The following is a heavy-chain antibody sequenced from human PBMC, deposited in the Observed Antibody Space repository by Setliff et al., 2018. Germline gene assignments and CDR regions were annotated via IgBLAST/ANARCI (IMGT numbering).Heavy chain of an antibody. Sequence: GGSLRLSCAASGFTFSSDAMTWVRQAPGKGLEWVSIISSEGDDIYYEDSVKGRFTISRDNSKSTLYLHMNSLRAEDTAVYYCAKCSSWHGHYPHFNYWGQGTLVTVSS. J-gene: IGHJ4*02. CDR1: GFTFSSDA. D-gene: IGHD6-13*01. V-gene: IGHV3-23*03. CDR3: AKCSSWHGHYPHFNY. CDR2: ISSEGDDI.